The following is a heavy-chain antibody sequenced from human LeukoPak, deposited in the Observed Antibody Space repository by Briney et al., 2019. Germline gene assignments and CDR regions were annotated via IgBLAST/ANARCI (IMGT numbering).Heavy chain of an antibody. CDR3: ARSGVGYCTNGVCFVDY. D-gene: IGHD2-8*01. V-gene: IGHV3-20*04. J-gene: IGHJ4*02. CDR2: ISWNGGST. CDR1: GFTFDDYG. Sequence: GGSLRLSCAASGFTFDDYGMSWVRQAPGKGLEWVSGISWNGGSTGYADSVKGRFTISRDNAKNSLYLQMNSLRAEDTALYYCARSGVGYCTNGVCFVDYWGQGTLVTVSS.